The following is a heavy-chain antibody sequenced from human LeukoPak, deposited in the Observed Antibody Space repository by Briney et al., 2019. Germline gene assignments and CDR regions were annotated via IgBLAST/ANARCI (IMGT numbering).Heavy chain of an antibody. D-gene: IGHD3-22*01. CDR3: ARALERYYYDSSGYYAHFDY. CDR1: GGSISSSSYY. CDR2: IYYSGST. V-gene: IGHV4-39*01. Sequence: SETLSLTCTVFGGSISSSSYYWGWIRQPPGKGLEWIGSIYYSGSTYYNPSLKSRVTISGDTSKNQFSLKLRSVTAADTAVYYCARALERYYYDSSGYYAHFDYWGQGTLVTVSS. J-gene: IGHJ4*02.